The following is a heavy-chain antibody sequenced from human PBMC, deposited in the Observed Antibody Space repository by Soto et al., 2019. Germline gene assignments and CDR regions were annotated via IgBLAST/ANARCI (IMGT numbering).Heavy chain of an antibody. CDR3: AKDGGSSGPYCYGMDV. D-gene: IGHD2-15*01. J-gene: IGHJ6*02. Sequence: QVQLVESGGGVVQPGRSLRLSCAASGFTFSSYGMHWVRQAPGKGLEWVAVISYDGSNKYYADSVKGRFTISRDNSKNTLYLQINSLRVEDMAVYYCAKDGGSSGPYCYGMDVWGQGTTVTVSS. V-gene: IGHV3-30*18. CDR1: GFTFSSYG. CDR2: ISYDGSNK.